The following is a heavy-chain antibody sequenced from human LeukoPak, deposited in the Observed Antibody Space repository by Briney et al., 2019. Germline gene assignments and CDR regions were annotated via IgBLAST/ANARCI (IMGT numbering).Heavy chain of an antibody. J-gene: IGHJ4*02. CDR3: ARVGHSRGDY. CDR1: GGTFTSYA. V-gene: IGHV1-69*01. Sequence: SVKVSCKASGGTFTSYAISWVRQAPGQGLEWMGGITPIFGTANYAQKFQGRVTITADESTSTAYMELSSLRSEDTAVYYCARVGHSRGDYWGQGTLVTVSS. CDR2: ITPIFGTA.